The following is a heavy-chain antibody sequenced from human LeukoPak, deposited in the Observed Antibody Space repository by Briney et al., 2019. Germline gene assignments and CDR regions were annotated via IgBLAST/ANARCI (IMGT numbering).Heavy chain of an antibody. CDR2: ISAYNGNT. V-gene: IGHV1-18*01. Sequence: ASVKVSCKAAGYTFTSYGISWVRQAPGQGLEWMGWISAYNGNTNYAQKLQGRVTMTTDTSTSTAYMELRSLRSDDTAVYYCARDRAAGTANKIDYWGQGTLVTVSS. J-gene: IGHJ4*02. CDR3: ARDRAAGTANKIDY. CDR1: GYTFTSYG. D-gene: IGHD6-13*01.